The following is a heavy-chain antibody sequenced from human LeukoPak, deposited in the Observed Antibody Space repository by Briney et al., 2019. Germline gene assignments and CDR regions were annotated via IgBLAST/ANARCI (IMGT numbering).Heavy chain of an antibody. D-gene: IGHD2-15*01. J-gene: IGHJ4*02. V-gene: IGHV4-4*07. CDR3: ARGPTSRGVAFGY. Sequence: SETLSLTCTVSGGSITIYYWSWIRQPAGKGLEWIGRIYTSGSTNYNPSLKSRVTMSVDTSKNQFSLKLSSVTAADTAVYYCARGPTSRGVAFGYWGQGTLVTVSS. CDR2: IYTSGST. CDR1: GGSITIYY.